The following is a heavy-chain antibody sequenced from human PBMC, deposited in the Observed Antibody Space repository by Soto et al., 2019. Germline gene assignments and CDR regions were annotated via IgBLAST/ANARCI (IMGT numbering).Heavy chain of an antibody. J-gene: IGHJ3*02. Sequence: PSETLSLTCTDSGGSISSYYWSWIRQPPGKGLEWIGYIYYSRSTNYNPSLKSRVTISVDTSKNQFSLKLSSVTAADTAVYYCASGRAIGAFDIWGQGTMVTVSS. CDR3: ASGRAIGAFDI. CDR1: GGSISSYY. V-gene: IGHV4-59*01. CDR2: IYYSRST.